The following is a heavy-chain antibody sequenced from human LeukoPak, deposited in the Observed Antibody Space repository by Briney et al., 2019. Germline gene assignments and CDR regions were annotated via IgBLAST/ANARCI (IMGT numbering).Heavy chain of an antibody. CDR3: ARESSQYCSGGSCYSGY. CDR1: GFTFSSYW. D-gene: IGHD2-15*01. J-gene: IGHJ4*02. V-gene: IGHV3-7*01. Sequence: GGSLRLSCAASGFTFSSYWMSWVRQAPGKGLEWVANIKQDGSEKYYVDSVKGRFTISRDNAKNSLYLQMNSLRAEDTAVYYCARESSQYCSGGSCYSGYWGQGTLVTVSS. CDR2: IKQDGSEK.